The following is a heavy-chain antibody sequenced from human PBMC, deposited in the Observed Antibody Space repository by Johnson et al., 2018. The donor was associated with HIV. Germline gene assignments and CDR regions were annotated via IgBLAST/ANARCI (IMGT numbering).Heavy chain of an antibody. D-gene: IGHD3-22*01. Sequence: QVQLVEPGGGVVQPAGSLRLSRAASGFTFSSYGMHWVRQAPGKGLEWVAFIRYDGSNRYYADSVKARSTISRDNSKNTLYLQMNSLRAEDTAVYYCAKRGSTMIGGAGAFDIWGQGTMVTVSP. J-gene: IGHJ3*02. V-gene: IGHV3-30*02. CDR1: GFTFSSYG. CDR2: IRYDGSNR. CDR3: AKRGSTMIGGAGAFDI.